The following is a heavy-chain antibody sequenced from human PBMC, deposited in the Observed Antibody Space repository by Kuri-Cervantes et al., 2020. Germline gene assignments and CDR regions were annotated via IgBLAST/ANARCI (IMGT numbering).Heavy chain of an antibody. CDR1: GGSISSYY. J-gene: IGHJ4*02. CDR3: ARKWLRSPPDY. D-gene: IGHD5-12*01. Sequence: SETLSLTCTVSGGSISSYYWSWIRQPPGKGLEWIGYIYYSGSTNYNPSLKSRVTISVDTSKNQFSLKLSSVTAADTAVYYCARKWLRSPPDYWGQGTLVTVSS. CDR2: IYYSGST. V-gene: IGHV4-59*01.